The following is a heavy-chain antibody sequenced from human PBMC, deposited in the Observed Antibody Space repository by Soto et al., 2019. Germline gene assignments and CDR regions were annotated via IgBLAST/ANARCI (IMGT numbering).Heavy chain of an antibody. V-gene: IGHV4-31*03. CDR1: GGSISSGGYY. J-gene: IGHJ6*02. CDR3: ASVQLPYYPMDV. Sequence: SETLSLTCTVSGGSISSGGYYWSWIRQHPGKGLEWIGYIYYSGSTYYNPSLKSRVTISVDTSKNQFSLKLSSVTAADTAVYYCASVQLPYYPMDVWGQGTTVTVPS. CDR2: IYYSGST. D-gene: IGHD1-7*01.